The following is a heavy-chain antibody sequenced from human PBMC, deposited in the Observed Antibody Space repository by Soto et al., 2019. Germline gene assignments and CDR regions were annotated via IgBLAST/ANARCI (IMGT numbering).Heavy chain of an antibody. V-gene: IGHV4-39*01. Sequence: SDTLSLTFTVSGYTISNSGHYWCWILQPPGKGLEWIGSIYYSGNTYYNPSLKSRVTISVDTSKNQFSLNLSSMTAADTAVYYCATITDPPLGGAGIGVFDSWGQGALVTVSS. D-gene: IGHD6-13*01. CDR2: IYYSGNT. J-gene: IGHJ4*02. CDR3: ATITDPPLGGAGIGVFDS. CDR1: GYTISNSGHY.